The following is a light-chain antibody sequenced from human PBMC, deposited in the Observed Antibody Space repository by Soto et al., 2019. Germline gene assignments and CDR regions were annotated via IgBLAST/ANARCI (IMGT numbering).Light chain of an antibody. CDR3: QQFDNLPLT. V-gene: IGKV1-33*01. CDR2: DAA. Sequence: DIQMTQSPSSLSASVGDRVTITCQASQDISNYLNWYQQKPGIAPKLLIYDAANLETGVPSRFSGSGSGTDFTLTISSLQPEDIATYFCQQFDNLPLTFGGGTKVEIK. J-gene: IGKJ4*01. CDR1: QDISNY.